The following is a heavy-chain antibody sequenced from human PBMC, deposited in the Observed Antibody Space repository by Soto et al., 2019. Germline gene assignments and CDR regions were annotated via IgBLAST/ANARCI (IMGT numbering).Heavy chain of an antibody. CDR3: AKGGRYSSSRGFDY. Sequence: GALRLSCAASVFTFIRYAMSWVRQAPGKGLEWVSAISGSGGSTYYADSVKGRFTISRDNSKNTLYLQMNSLRAEDTAVYYCAKGGRYSSSRGFDYWGQGTLVTVSS. CDR2: ISGSGGST. J-gene: IGHJ4*02. V-gene: IGHV3-23*01. D-gene: IGHD6-6*01. CDR1: VFTFIRYA.